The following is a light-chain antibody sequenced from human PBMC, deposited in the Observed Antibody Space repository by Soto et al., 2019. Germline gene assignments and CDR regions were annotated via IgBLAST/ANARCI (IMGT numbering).Light chain of an antibody. CDR1: QSVSRK. J-gene: IGKJ5*01. CDR3: QQYYTSPSIT. CDR2: DTS. Sequence: EIVMTQSPVTLSVSPGERATLSCRASQSVSRKLVWYQQKPGQAPRLLIYDTSTIATGIPARFSGSGSGTEFTLTISSLQPEDFAVYYCQQYYTSPSITFGQGTRLEIK. V-gene: IGKV3-15*01.